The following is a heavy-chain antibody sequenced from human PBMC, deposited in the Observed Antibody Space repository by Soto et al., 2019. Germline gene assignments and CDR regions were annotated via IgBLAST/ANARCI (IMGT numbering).Heavy chain of an antibody. CDR2: IKQDGSEK. V-gene: IGHV3-7*05. Sequence: GGSLRLSCAASGFTFSSYWMSWVRQAPGKGLEWVANIKQDGSEKYYVDSVKGRFTISRDNAKNSLYLQMNSLRAEDTAVYYCARAGKRRPGFYLFDYWGQGTLVTVSS. J-gene: IGHJ4*02. D-gene: IGHD6-25*01. CDR3: ARAGKRRPGFYLFDY. CDR1: GFTFSSYW.